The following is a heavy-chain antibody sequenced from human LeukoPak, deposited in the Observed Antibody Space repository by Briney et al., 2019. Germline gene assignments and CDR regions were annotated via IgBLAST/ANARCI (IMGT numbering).Heavy chain of an antibody. V-gene: IGHV3-21*01. Sequence: GGSLRLSCAASGFTFSTYGMNWLRLAPGKGLEWVSSISPGSDHIYYADSVKGRFTMSRDNAKNSLYLQMNNLRADDTAVYYCVRGGYRGYDYEYWGQGTLVTVSS. CDR1: GFTFSTYG. D-gene: IGHD5-12*01. J-gene: IGHJ4*02. CDR3: VRGGYRGYDYEY. CDR2: ISPGSDHI.